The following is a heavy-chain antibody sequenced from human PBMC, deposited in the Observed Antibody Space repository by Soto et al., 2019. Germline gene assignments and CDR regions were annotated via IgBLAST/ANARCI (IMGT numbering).Heavy chain of an antibody. Sequence: PSETLSLTCTVSGGSISSGGYYWSWIRQHPGKGLEWIGYIYYSGSTYYNPSLKSRVTISVDTSKNQFSLKLSSVTAADTAVYYCARWSRGADYFDYWGQGTLVTVSS. V-gene: IGHV4-31*03. J-gene: IGHJ4*02. D-gene: IGHD3-10*01. CDR3: ARWSRGADYFDY. CDR2: IYYSGST. CDR1: GGSISSGGYY.